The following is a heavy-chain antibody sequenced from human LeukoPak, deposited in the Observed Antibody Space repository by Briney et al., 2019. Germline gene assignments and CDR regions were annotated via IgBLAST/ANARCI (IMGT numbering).Heavy chain of an antibody. CDR3: ARGRVGLRLGELPLPWYFDL. V-gene: IGHV4-30-4*07. J-gene: IGHJ2*01. Sequence: SETLSLTCAVSGGSISSGGYSWSWIRQPPGKGLEWIGYIYYSGSTYYNPSLKSRVTISVDTSKNQFSLKLSSVTAADTAVYYCARGRVGLRLGELPLPWYFDLWGQGTLVTVSS. CDR2: IYYSGST. D-gene: IGHD3-16*01. CDR1: GGSISSGGYS.